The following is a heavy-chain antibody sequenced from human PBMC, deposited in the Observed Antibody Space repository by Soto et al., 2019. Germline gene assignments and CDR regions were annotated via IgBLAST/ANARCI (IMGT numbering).Heavy chain of an antibody. CDR2: IKQDGSEK. Sequence: EVQLVESGGGLVQPGGSLRLSCAASGFTFSSYWMSWVRQAPGKGLEWVANIKQDGSEKYYVDSVKGRFTISRDNAKNSLSLQMNSVRAEDTAVYYCAREGVRRVMSYSGMDVWGQGTTVTVSS. CDR3: AREGVRRVMSYSGMDV. J-gene: IGHJ6*02. D-gene: IGHD3-10*01. CDR1: GFTFSSYW. V-gene: IGHV3-7*04.